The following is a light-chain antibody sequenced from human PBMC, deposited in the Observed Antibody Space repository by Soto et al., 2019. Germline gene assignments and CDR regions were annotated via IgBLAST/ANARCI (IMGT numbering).Light chain of an antibody. V-gene: IGLV2-14*01. CDR1: TSDIGTYSY. Sequence: QSVLTQPASVSGSPGQSITISCTGTTSDIGTYSYVSWYQQHAGKAPKLIIYEVSHRPSGVFDRVYGSKYGITASVTICGLQAEDQANYHCCSSNGISTLLFGNGTKVTDL. CDR2: EVS. J-gene: IGLJ1*01. CDR3: CSSNGISTLL.